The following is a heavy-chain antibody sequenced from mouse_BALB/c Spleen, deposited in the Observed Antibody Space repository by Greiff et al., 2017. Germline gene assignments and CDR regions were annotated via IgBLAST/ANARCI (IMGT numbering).Heavy chain of an antibody. Sequence: EVLLVESGGGLVQPGGSLRLSCATSGFTFTDYYMSWVRQPPGKALEWLGFIRTKANGYTTEYSATVKGRCTISRDNYQSILYLQMNTLRAEASATYYYASESLRLRGYFDYWGQGTTLTVSS. D-gene: IGHD1-2*01. V-gene: IGHV7-3*02. CDR3: ASESLRLRGYFDY. J-gene: IGHJ2*01. CDR2: IRTKANGYTT. CDR1: GFTFTDYY.